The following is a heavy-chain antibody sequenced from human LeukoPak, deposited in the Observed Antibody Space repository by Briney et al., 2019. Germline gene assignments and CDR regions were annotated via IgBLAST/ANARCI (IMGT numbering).Heavy chain of an antibody. Sequence: SETLSLTCAVYGGSFSGYYWSWIRQPPGKGLEWIGEINHSGSTNYNPSLKSRVTTSVDTSKNQFSLKLSSVTAADTAVYYCARGAEPDYDILTGYYIFYGMDVWGQGTTVTVSS. CDR3: ARGAEPDYDILTGYYIFYGMDV. J-gene: IGHJ6*02. V-gene: IGHV4-34*01. CDR1: GGSFSGYY. D-gene: IGHD3-9*01. CDR2: INHSGST.